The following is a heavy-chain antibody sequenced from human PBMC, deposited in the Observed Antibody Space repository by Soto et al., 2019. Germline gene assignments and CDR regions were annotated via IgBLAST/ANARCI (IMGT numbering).Heavy chain of an antibody. V-gene: IGHV3-11*01. CDR2: ISSSGSTI. CDR1: GFTFSDYY. CDR3: ARTSKPGYYDFWSGHPSAFDY. Sequence: GGSLRLSCAASGFTFSDYYMSWIRQAPGKGLEWVSYISSSGSTIYYADSVKGRFTISRDNAKNSLYLQMNSLRAEDTAVYYCARTSKPGYYDFWSGHPSAFDYWGQGSLVTVSS. D-gene: IGHD3-3*01. J-gene: IGHJ4*02.